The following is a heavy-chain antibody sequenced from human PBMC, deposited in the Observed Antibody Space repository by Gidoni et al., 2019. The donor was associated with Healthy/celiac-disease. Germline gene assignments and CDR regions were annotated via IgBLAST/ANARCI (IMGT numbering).Heavy chain of an antibody. J-gene: IGHJ6*02. CDR2: INHSGST. CDR3: ARGLVTFSGYGMDV. D-gene: IGHD2-8*02. CDR1: GGSFSGYY. V-gene: IGHV4-34*01. Sequence: QVQLQQWGAGLLKPSETLSLTCAVYGGSFSGYYWSWIRQPPGKGLEWIGEINHSGSTNYNPSLKSRVTISVDTSKNQFSLKLSSVTAADTAVYYCARGLVTFSGYGMDVWGQGTTVTVSS.